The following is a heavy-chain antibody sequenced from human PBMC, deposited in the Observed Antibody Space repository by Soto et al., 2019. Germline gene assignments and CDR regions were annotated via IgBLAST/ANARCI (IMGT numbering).Heavy chain of an antibody. CDR1: GYTFTGYY. D-gene: IGHD3-10*01. CDR2: INPNSGGT. J-gene: IGHJ5*02. V-gene: IGHV1-2*02. CDR3: ARYYYGSGSYYRRGRFDP. Sequence: ASVKVSCKASGYTFTGYYMHWVRQAPGQGLEWMGWINPNSGGTNYAQKFQGRVTMTRDTSISTAYMELSRLRSDDTAVYYCARYYYGSGSYYRRGRFDPWGQGTLVPVSS.